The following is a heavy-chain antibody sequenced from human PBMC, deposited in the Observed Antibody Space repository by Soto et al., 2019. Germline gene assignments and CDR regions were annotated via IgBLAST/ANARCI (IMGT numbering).Heavy chain of an antibody. CDR3: AFIRVADSALDH. Sequence: QVQLVESGGGAVQPGRSLRLSCVGSGFMFSNNGMHWVRQTPGKGLEWVAFMSYDGSDTLYADSVKGRFTISRDNSEHTPFLYMIYLSAEVTAMYYSAFIRVADSALDHWGQGSRVTVSS. V-gene: IGHV3-30*03. D-gene: IGHD3-10*01. CDR2: MSYDGSDT. J-gene: IGHJ4*02. CDR1: GFMFSNNG.